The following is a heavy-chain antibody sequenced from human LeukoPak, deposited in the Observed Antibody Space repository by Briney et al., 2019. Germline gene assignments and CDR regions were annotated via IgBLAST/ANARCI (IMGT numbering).Heavy chain of an antibody. CDR1: GYTFTGYY. V-gene: IGHV7-4-1*02. CDR2: INTNTGNP. Sequence: ASVKVSCRASGYTFTGYYMHWVRQAPGQGLQWMGWINTNTGNPTYAQGFTGRYVFSLDTSVSTAYQQISGLTADDTAVYFCGRDPRLGIRGYTYGYIEYWGQGTLVTVSS. J-gene: IGHJ4*02. CDR3: GRDPRLGIRGYTYGYIEY. D-gene: IGHD5-18*01.